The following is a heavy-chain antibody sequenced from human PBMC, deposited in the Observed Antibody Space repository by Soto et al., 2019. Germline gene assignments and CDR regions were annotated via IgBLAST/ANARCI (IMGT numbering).Heavy chain of an antibody. D-gene: IGHD5-18*01. CDR1: RYTFTGYY. J-gene: IGHJ4*02. CDR3: ARGGDGYSTYYFDY. CDR2: INPNSGGT. Sequence: GASVKVSCKASRYTFTGYYMHCVRQAPGQGLEWMGWINPNSGGTNYAQKFQGRVTMTRDTSISTAYMELSRLRSDDTAVYYCARGGDGYSTYYFDYWGQGTLVTVSS. V-gene: IGHV1-2*02.